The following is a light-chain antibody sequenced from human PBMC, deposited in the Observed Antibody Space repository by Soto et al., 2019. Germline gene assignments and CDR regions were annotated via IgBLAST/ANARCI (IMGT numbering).Light chain of an antibody. CDR3: QHYNSYLYT. J-gene: IGKJ2*01. CDR1: QSISSW. V-gene: IGKV1-5*01. Sequence: DIQMTQSPSTLSASVGDRVTITCRASQSISSWLAWYQQKPGKAPKLLIYDASSLDSGVPSRFSGSGSGTEFTLTISSLQPDDFATYYCQHYNSYLYTFGQGTKLEIK. CDR2: DAS.